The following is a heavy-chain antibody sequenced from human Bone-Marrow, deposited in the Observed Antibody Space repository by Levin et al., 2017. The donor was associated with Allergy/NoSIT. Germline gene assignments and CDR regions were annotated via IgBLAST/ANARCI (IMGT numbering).Heavy chain of an antibody. V-gene: IGHV3-74*01. D-gene: IGHD4-17*01. Sequence: GGSLRLSCAASGFTFSSYWMHWVRQAPGKGLVWVSRINSDGSSTSYADSVKGRFTISRDNAKNTLYLQMNSLRAEDTAVYYCARVWDGDYVFDYWGQGTLVTVSS. CDR2: INSDGSST. CDR3: ARVWDGDYVFDY. J-gene: IGHJ4*02. CDR1: GFTFSSYW.